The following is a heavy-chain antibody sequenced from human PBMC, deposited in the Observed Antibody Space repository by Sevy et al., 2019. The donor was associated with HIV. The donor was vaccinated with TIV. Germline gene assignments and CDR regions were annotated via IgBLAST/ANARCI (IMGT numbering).Heavy chain of an antibody. Sequence: GGSLRLSCAVSGFSFDSYGMTWVRQAPGKGLEWVSGISGSGTRTYYADSVKGRFIISRDNSKNTLYLQMNSLGREDTGIYYCAKGGGGHYDPDEIGYYFYYYNMDVWGKGTTVTVSS. J-gene: IGHJ6*03. CDR3: AKGGGGHYDPDEIGYYFYYYNMDV. CDR1: GFSFDSYG. D-gene: IGHD3-22*01. V-gene: IGHV3-23*01. CDR2: ISGSGTRT.